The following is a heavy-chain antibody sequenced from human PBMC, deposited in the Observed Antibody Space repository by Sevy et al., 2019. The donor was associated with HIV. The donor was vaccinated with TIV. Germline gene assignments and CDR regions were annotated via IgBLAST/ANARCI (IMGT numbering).Heavy chain of an antibody. CDR3: ARVDRAYYDGSAFDF. V-gene: IGHV4-61*02. D-gene: IGHD3-22*01. CDR1: GGPFSSGNYY. CDR2: IYNSGST. J-gene: IGHJ4*02. Sequence: SETLSLTCTVSGGPFSSGNYYWSWIRQPAGKGQEWIGRIYNSGSTNYNPSLKSRVTISVDTSKNQFSLRLSSVTAADTAVYYCARVDRAYYDGSAFDFWGQGTLVTVSS.